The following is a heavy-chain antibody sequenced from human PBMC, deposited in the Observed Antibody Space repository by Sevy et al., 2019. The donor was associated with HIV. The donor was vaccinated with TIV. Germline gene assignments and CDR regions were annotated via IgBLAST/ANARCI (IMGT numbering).Heavy chain of an antibody. CDR2: FDPEDGET. J-gene: IGHJ4*02. Sequence: ASVKVSCKVSGYTLTKLGMHWVRQAPGKGLAWMGSFDPEDGETIYAQKFQGRLTMTEDTSTDTAYMDLSSLRSEDTAVYFCATTKDYYGSSGSPFDYWGQGTVVTVSS. V-gene: IGHV1-24*01. CDR3: ATTKDYYGSSGSPFDY. D-gene: IGHD3-22*01. CDR1: GYTLTKLG.